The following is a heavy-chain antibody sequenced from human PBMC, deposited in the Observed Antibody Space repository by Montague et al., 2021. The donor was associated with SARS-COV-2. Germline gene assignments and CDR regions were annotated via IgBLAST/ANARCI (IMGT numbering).Heavy chain of an antibody. CDR3: ARVRYFDTTFDY. V-gene: IGHV2-70*01. CDR2: XDWDDDK. D-gene: IGHD3-9*01. CDR1: GFSLSTSGMC. Sequence: PALVKPTQTLTLTCTFSGFSLSTSGMCVSWIRQPPGKALGWLALXDWDDDKFYSTSLKTRLTISKDTSKNQVVLTMTNMDPVDTATYYCARVRYFDTTFDYWGQGTLVTVSS. J-gene: IGHJ4*02.